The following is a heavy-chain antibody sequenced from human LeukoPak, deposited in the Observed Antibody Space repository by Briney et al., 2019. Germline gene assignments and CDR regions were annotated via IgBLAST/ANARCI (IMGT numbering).Heavy chain of an antibody. CDR3: ARTQPEMIVVVIEPWYFDL. CDR1: GGSISSYS. CDR2: IYTSGST. J-gene: IGHJ2*01. D-gene: IGHD3-22*01. V-gene: IGHV4-4*07. Sequence: KSSETLSLTCTVSGGSISSYSWSWIRQPAGKGLEWIGRIYTSGSTNYNPSLKSRVTMSVDTSKNQFSLKLSSVTAADTAVYYCARTQPEMIVVVIEPWYFDLWGRGTPVTVSS.